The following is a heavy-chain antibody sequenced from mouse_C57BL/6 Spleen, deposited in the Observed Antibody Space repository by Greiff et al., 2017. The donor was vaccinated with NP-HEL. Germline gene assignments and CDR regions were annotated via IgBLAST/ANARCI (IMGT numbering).Heavy chain of an antibody. J-gene: IGHJ2*01. V-gene: IGHV1-80*01. CDR2: IYPGDGDT. CDR1: GYAFSSYW. Sequence: QVQLQQSGAELVKPGASVKISCKASGYAFSSYWMNWVKQRPGKGLEWIGQIYPGDGDTNYNGKFKGKATLTADKSSSTAYMQLSSLTSEDSAVYFCARAYYGSSFFLYYFDYWGQGTTLTVSS. D-gene: IGHD1-1*01. CDR3: ARAYYGSSFFLYYFDY.